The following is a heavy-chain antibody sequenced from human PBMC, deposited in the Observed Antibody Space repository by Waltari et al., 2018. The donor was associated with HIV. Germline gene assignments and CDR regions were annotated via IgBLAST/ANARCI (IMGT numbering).Heavy chain of an antibody. CDR1: VFTCSSCS. D-gene: IGHD6-19*01. CDR2: ISSSSSTR. J-gene: IGHJ4*02. CDR3: ARVRGGGWYFDY. V-gene: IGHV3-48*02. Sequence: EVQLVESGGGLVQPGGSLRLSCAASVFTCSSCSMNWVRQAPGKGLGWVSYISSSSSTRYSADSVKGRFTISRDNAKNSLYLQMNSLRDEDTAVYYCARVRGGGWYFDYWGQGTLVTVSS.